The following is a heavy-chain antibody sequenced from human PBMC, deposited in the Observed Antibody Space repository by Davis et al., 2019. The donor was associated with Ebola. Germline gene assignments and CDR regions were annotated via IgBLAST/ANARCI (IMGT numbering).Heavy chain of an antibody. CDR3: ARGRYSSSSARGGYYYYYYMDV. Sequence: PGGSLRLSCAVYGGSFSGYYWSWIRQPPGKGLEWIGEINHSGSTNYNPSLKSRVTISVDTSKNQFSLKLSSVTAADTAVYYCARGRYSSSSARGGYYYYYYMDVWGKGTTVTVSS. V-gene: IGHV4-34*01. J-gene: IGHJ6*03. CDR2: INHSGST. CDR1: GGSFSGYY. D-gene: IGHD6-6*01.